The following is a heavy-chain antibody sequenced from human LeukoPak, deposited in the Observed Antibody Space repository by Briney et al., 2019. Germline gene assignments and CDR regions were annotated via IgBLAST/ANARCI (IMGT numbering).Heavy chain of an antibody. J-gene: IGHJ4*02. Sequence: GSVKVSCKAFRYTFTSYDINWVRQAPGQGLEWMGWMNPSTGNAGYAPKFQGRVTMTRDTSTSTAYMEVRGLTSEDTAVYYCARLSQTPDYYNSSGYFYLGYWGQGTRVTVSS. CDR3: ARLSQTPDYYNSSGYFYLGY. D-gene: IGHD3-22*01. CDR1: RYTFTSYD. CDR2: MNPSTGNA. V-gene: IGHV1-8*01.